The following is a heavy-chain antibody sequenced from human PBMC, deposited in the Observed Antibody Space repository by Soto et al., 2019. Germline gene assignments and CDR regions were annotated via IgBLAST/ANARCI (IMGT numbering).Heavy chain of an antibody. V-gene: IGHV3-66*01. CDR3: ARVQVAIALYYYYGMDV. CDR2: IYSGGST. Sequence: GGSLRLSCAASGFTVSSNYMSWVRQAPGKGLEWVSVIYSGGSTYYADSVKGRFTISRDNSKNTLYLQMNSLRAEDTAVYYCARVQVAIALYYYYGMDVWGKGTTVTVSS. D-gene: IGHD2-21*01. J-gene: IGHJ6*04. CDR1: GFTVSSNY.